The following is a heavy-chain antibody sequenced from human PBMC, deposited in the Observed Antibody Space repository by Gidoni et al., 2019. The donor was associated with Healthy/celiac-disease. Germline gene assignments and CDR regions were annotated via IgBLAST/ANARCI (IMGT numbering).Heavy chain of an antibody. Sequence: PRQGPEWMGWISAYNGNTNYAQKLQGRVTMTTDTSTSTAYMELRSLRSDDTAVYFCASDVGAYYYDSSGYYYPYAFDIWGQGTMVTVSS. J-gene: IGHJ3*02. CDR3: ASDVGAYYYDSSGYYYPYAFDI. V-gene: IGHV1-18*01. D-gene: IGHD3-22*01. CDR2: ISAYNGNT.